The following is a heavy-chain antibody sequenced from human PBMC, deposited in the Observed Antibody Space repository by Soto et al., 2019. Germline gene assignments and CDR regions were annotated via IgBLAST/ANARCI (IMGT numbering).Heavy chain of an antibody. CDR3: ARVDHSGEQWPDY. J-gene: IGHJ4*02. CDR2: ISAFNGNI. CDR1: GYTFTNYG. V-gene: IGHV1-18*04. Sequence: VASVKVSCKASGYTFTNYGINWVRQAPGQGLEWMGWISAFNGNINYAQKLRGRVTMTTDTSTSTAYMQLRTLRSDDTAVYYCARVDHSGEQWPDYWGQGTLVTVSS. D-gene: IGHD6-19*01.